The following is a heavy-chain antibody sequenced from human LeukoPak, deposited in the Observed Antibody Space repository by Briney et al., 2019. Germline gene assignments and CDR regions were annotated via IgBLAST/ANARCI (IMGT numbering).Heavy chain of an antibody. CDR3: TRAFSSGYDSYDAFDL. Sequence: ASVKVSRKASENTYTSYDINWVRQATGQALDWMGWMNPNSGNTGYAHKFQGRATMTRNTSITTAYLELNSLRADDTAVYFCTRAFSSGYDSYDAFDLWGQGTMLTVSS. V-gene: IGHV1-8*01. D-gene: IGHD5-12*01. CDR1: ENTYTSYD. J-gene: IGHJ3*01. CDR2: MNPNSGNT.